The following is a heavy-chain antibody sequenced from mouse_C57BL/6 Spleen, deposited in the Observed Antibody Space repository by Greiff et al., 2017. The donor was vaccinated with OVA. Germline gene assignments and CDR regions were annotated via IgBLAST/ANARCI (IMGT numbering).Heavy chain of an antibody. CDR1: GFTFSDYY. D-gene: IGHD2-1*01. CDR3: ARRGVYYGNYFDY. J-gene: IGHJ2*01. V-gene: IGHV5-12*01. CDR2: ISNGGGST. Sequence: EVQGVESGGGLVQPGGSLKLSCAASGFTFSDYYMYWVRQTPEKRLEWVAYISNGGGSTYYPATVKGRFTISRDNAKNTLYLQMSRLKSEDTAMYYCARRGVYYGNYFDYWGQGTTLTVSS.